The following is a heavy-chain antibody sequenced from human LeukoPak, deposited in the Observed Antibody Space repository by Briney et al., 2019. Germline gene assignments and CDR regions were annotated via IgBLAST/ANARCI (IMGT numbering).Heavy chain of an antibody. CDR1: GGSISSSSYY. J-gene: IGHJ4*02. D-gene: IGHD3-22*01. Sequence: SETLSLTCTVSGGSISSSSYYWGWIRQPPGKGLEWIGSIYYSGSTYYNPSLKSRVTISVDTSKNQFSLKLSSVTAADTAVYYCARHPANYYDSSGYYYFDYWGQGTLVTVPS. CDR2: IYYSGST. V-gene: IGHV4-39*01. CDR3: ARHPANYYDSSGYYYFDY.